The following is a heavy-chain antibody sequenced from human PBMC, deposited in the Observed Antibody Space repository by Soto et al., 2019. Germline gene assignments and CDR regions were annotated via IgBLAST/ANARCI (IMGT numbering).Heavy chain of an antibody. CDR3: VRGPITATPNFPAFDN. J-gene: IGHJ4*02. CDR1: GGSISIGGYS. Sequence: QLQLQESGSGLVKPSQTLSLTCVVSGGSISIGGYSWSWFRQPPGKALEWIGSVSRIENTNYNPSLKRRVTMSEDMARNQFSLRLRTVTDADTGEYYCVRGPITATPNFPAFDNWGQGTRVTVST. D-gene: IGHD1-20*01. CDR2: VSRIENT. V-gene: IGHV4-30-2*01.